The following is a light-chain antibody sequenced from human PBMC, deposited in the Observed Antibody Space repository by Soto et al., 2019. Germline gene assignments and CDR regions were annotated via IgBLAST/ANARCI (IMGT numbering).Light chain of an antibody. Sequence: QSVLAQPASVSGSPGHSITISCTETSSDVGSYNLVSWYQQHPGKAPKLMIYEGSKRPSGVSNRFSGSKSGNTASLTISGLQAEDEADYYCCSYAGSSTFVFGTGTKVTVL. CDR3: CSYAGSSTFV. CDR2: EGS. J-gene: IGLJ1*01. V-gene: IGLV2-23*03. CDR1: SSDVGSYNL.